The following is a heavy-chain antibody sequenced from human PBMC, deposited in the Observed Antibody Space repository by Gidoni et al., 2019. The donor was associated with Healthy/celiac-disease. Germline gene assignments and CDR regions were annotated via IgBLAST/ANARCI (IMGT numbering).Heavy chain of an antibody. CDR1: GGSFSGYY. V-gene: IGHV4-34*01. D-gene: IGHD3-10*01. CDR2: INHSGST. CDR3: ARAITMVRGVIINYYYGMDV. Sequence: QVQLQQWGAGLLKPSETLSLTCAVYGGSFSGYYWSWIRKPPGKGLEWIGEINHSGSTTYNPSLKSRVTISVDTSKNQFSLKLSSVTAADTAVYYCARAITMVRGVIINYYYGMDVWGQGTTVTVSS. J-gene: IGHJ6*02.